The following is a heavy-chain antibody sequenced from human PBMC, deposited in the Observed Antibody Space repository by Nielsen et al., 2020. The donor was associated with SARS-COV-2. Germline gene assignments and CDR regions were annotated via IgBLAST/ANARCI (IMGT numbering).Heavy chain of an antibody. Sequence: WIRQPPGKGLEWIGYIYYGGSTNYNPSLKSRVTISVDTSKNQFSLKLSSVTAADTAVYYCARGLGYCSSTSCYADYYGMDVWGQGTTVTVSS. CDR3: ARGLGYCSSTSCYADYYGMDV. D-gene: IGHD2-2*01. V-gene: IGHV4-59*01. CDR2: IYYGGST. J-gene: IGHJ6*02.